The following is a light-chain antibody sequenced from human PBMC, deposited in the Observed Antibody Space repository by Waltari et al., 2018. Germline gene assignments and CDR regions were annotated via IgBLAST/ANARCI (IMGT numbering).Light chain of an antibody. CDR3: AAWDDRLNGVI. CDR2: TNN. J-gene: IGLJ2*01. CDR1: TSHLGSHS. Sequence: QSVLTQTPSVSGTPGQRITISCSGNTSHLGSHSIHLYRQLPESAPKLLIYTNNQRLSGVPDRFSGSKSGTSASLDISGLRSEDEADYFCAAWDDRLNGVIFGGGTKLTVL. V-gene: IGLV1-44*01.